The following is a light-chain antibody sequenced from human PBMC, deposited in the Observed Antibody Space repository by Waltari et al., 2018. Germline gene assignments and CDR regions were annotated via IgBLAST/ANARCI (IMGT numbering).Light chain of an antibody. J-gene: IGKJ2*01. V-gene: IGKV3-11*01. CDR1: QTVRSY. Sequence: EIVLTQSPATLTLSPGERATLPCRASQTVRSYLAWYQQKPGQAPRLLSFDASSRAPGIPAKFSGSGSGTDFTRTVSNLEPEDFAVYYCQQRSNWPYTFGQGTRVEIK. CDR2: DAS. CDR3: QQRSNWPYT.